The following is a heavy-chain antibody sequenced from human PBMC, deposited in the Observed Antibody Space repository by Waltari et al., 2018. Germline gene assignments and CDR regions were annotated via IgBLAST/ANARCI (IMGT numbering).Heavy chain of an antibody. CDR2: INHSGST. J-gene: IGHJ6*02. Sequence: QVQLQQWGAGLLKPSETLSLTCAVYGGSFSGYYWTWIRQPPGTGLEWIGEINHSGSTNYNPSLKSRVTISVDTSKNQFSLKLSSVTAADTAVYYCARTNTFGGVISYYYYGMDVWGQGTTVTVSS. D-gene: IGHD3-16*01. CDR3: ARTNTFGGVISYYYYGMDV. V-gene: IGHV4-34*01. CDR1: GGSFSGYY.